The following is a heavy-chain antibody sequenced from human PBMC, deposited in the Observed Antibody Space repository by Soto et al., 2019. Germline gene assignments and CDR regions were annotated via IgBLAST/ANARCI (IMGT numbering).Heavy chain of an antibody. CDR1: GYTFNNYF. J-gene: IGHJ5*02. D-gene: IGHD1-7*01. CDR2: ITPSSGST. CDR3: ARDLVPIWNYVGLAPGAQHWFDP. V-gene: IGHV1-46*02. Sequence: QVQLVQSGAEVRKPGASVKVSCKASGYTFNNYFMHWVRQAPAQGLEWMGVITPSSGSTTYAQRFQGRLTMTRDTSTSTVYMELRILRSEDTAVYFCARDLVPIWNYVGLAPGAQHWFDPWGQGTLVTVSS.